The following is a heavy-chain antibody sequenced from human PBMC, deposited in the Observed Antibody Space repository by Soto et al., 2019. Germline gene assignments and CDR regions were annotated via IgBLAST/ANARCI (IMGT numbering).Heavy chain of an antibody. Sequence: GGSLSLSCAASGFMFENYAMIWVRQAPGKGLEWVATVRGNSYGAYYADSVRGRFIISRDNSKNTMSLQLNSLRDDDTAIYYCAKGKSENGVDWLDPWGPGTLVTV. V-gene: IGHV3-23*01. D-gene: IGHD2-8*01. CDR3: AKGKSENGVDWLDP. CDR2: VRGNSYGA. J-gene: IGHJ5*02. CDR1: GFMFENYA.